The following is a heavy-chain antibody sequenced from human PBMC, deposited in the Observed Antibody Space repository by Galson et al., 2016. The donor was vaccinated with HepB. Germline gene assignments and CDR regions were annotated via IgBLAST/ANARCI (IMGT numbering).Heavy chain of an antibody. CDR1: EFTLSTYA. CDR2: SSGTGATT. Sequence: SLRLSCAASEFTLSTYAMSWVRQAPGKGLEWVSSSSGTGATTYYAGSVKGRFTISRDNLRNTLYLQLDSLRAEDTALYYCTRDGYNHIAFDIWGRGTMVTVSS. V-gene: IGHV3-23*01. D-gene: IGHD5-24*01. CDR3: TRDGYNHIAFDI. J-gene: IGHJ3*02.